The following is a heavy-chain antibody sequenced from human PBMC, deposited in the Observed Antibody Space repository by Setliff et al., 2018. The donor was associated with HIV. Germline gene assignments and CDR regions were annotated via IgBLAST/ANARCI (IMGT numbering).Heavy chain of an antibody. V-gene: IGHV4-39*01. J-gene: IGHJ3*02. CDR2: IYHSGIT. CDR3: ARSISLLRGPLGDVFDI. Sequence: SETLSLTCTVSGGSISISSHYWGWIRQPPGKGLEWIGRIYHSGITYYNASLKRRVSISVDTSKNQFSVKLNSVTAADTAVYYCARSISLLRGPLGDVFDIWGQGTMVTVSS. CDR1: GGSISISSHY. D-gene: IGHD3-10*01.